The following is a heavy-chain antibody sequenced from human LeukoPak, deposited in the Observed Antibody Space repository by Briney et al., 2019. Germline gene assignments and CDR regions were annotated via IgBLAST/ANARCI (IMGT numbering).Heavy chain of an antibody. CDR3: ARDPWGARSSLDY. D-gene: IGHD1-26*01. Sequence: GSLRLSCAASGFTVSGSYMTWVRQAPGKGLEWVSYISSSGSSIYYADSVKGRFTISRDNAKKSLYLQMNSLRTEDTAMYYCARDPWGARSSLDYWGQGTLVTVSS. CDR2: ISSSGSSI. CDR1: GFTVSGSY. J-gene: IGHJ4*02. V-gene: IGHV3-11*04.